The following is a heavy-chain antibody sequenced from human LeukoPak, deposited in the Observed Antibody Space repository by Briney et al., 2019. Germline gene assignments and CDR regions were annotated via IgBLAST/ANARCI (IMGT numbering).Heavy chain of an antibody. J-gene: IGHJ2*01. D-gene: IGHD3-10*01. CDR3: ARGLGGDQGYFDL. V-gene: IGHV3-9*01. CDR1: GFTFDDYV. Sequence: PGGSLRLSCAASGFTFDDYVMHWVRQAPGRGLEWVSGISWNSGSLAYADSVKGRFTISRDNAKNSLYLQMNSLRTEDTALYYCARGLGGDQGYFDLWGRGTLATVSS. CDR2: ISWNSGSL.